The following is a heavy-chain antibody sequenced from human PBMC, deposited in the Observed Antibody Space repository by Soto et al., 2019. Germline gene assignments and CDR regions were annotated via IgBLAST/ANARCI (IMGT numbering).Heavy chain of an antibody. Sequence: EVQLVESGGGLVKPGGSLRLSCAASGFTFSSYSMNWVRQAPGKGLEWVSSISSSSSYIYYADSVKGRFTISRDNAKNSLYLQMNSLRAEDTAVYYCAREVGVRSWFGVNNWFDPWGQGTLVTVSS. J-gene: IGHJ5*02. CDR2: ISSSSSYI. D-gene: IGHD3-10*01. CDR3: AREVGVRSWFGVNNWFDP. V-gene: IGHV3-21*01. CDR1: GFTFSSYS.